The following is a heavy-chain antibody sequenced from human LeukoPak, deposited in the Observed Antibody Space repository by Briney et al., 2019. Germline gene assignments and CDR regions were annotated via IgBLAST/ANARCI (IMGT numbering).Heavy chain of an antibody. CDR1: GFTFSNAW. Sequence: GGSLRFSCAASGFTFSNAWMSWVRQAPGKGLEWVGRIKSKTDGETTDYAAPVKGRFTISRDDSKNTLYLQMNSLKTEDTAVYYCTTIPLLWFGEPDHGYWGQGTLVTVSS. CDR3: TTIPLLWFGEPDHGY. J-gene: IGHJ4*02. V-gene: IGHV3-15*01. CDR2: IKSKTDGETT. D-gene: IGHD3-10*01.